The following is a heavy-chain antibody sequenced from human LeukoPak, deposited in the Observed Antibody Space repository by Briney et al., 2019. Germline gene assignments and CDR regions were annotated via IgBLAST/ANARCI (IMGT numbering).Heavy chain of an antibody. CDR3: ARDQDYGFTY. Sequence: GGSLRLSCAASGFTFSSYSMNWVRQAPGKGPEWISWITGSGTDIIYADSVKGRFTISRDNAKNSLYLQMNRLRAEDTAVYYCARDQDYGFTYWGQGTLVTVSS. J-gene: IGHJ4*02. V-gene: IGHV3-48*01. CDR2: ITGSGTDI. CDR1: GFTFSSYS. D-gene: IGHD4-17*01.